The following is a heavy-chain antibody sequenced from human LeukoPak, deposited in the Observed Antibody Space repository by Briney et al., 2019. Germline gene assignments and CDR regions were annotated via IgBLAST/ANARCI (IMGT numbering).Heavy chain of an antibody. D-gene: IGHD3-10*01. CDR3: AKVFIDMVSPTYYFDY. CDR1: GFTFSRYG. V-gene: IGHV3-30*18. J-gene: IGHJ4*02. CDR2: ISYDGSNK. Sequence: GRSLRLSCAASGFTFSRYGMHWVRQAPGKGLEWVAVISYDGSNKYYADSVKGRFTISRDNSKNAVYLQMNSLRAEDTAVYYCAKVFIDMVSPTYYFDYWGQGTLVTVSS.